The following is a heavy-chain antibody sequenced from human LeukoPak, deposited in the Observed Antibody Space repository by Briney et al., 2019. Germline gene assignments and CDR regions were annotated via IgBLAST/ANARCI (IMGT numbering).Heavy chain of an antibody. Sequence: ASVKVSCKASGYTFTSYGISWVRQAPGQGLEWMGWISAYNGNTNYAQKLQGRVTMTTDTSTSTAYMELRSLRSDDTAVYYCARDQWELLSRDWFDPWGQGTLVTVSS. J-gene: IGHJ5*02. D-gene: IGHD1-26*01. V-gene: IGHV1-18*01. CDR3: ARDQWELLSRDWFDP. CDR2: ISAYNGNT. CDR1: GYTFTSYG.